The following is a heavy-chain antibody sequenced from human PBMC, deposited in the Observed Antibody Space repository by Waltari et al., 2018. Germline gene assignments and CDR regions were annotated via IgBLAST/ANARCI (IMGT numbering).Heavy chain of an antibody. CDR1: GYTFTNSW. Sequence: EVRLVQSGAEVKKAGESLRISCEGSGYTFTNSWISWVRQMPGKGLEWLGRIDPSDSETNYSPSLQGHVTISVDTSKSVAYLQWSSLKASDFAIYYCTRGYTEGTIAPEGYWGQGTLVTVSS. CDR2: IDPSDSET. J-gene: IGHJ4*02. D-gene: IGHD3-16*02. CDR3: TRGYTEGTIAPEGY. V-gene: IGHV5-10-1*03.